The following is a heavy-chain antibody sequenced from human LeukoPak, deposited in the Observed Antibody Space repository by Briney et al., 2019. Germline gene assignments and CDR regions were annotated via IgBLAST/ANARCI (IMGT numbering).Heavy chain of an antibody. CDR3: VRHDWFDP. V-gene: IGHV3-66*04. CDR2: MYSGGST. J-gene: IGHJ5*02. CDR1: GFTVSSDY. Sequence: HGGSLRLSCAVSGFTVSSDYMSWVRQAPGKGLEWVSVMYSGGSTYYADSVKGRFTISRDNSKNTLYLQMNSLRAEDTAVYYCVRHDWFDPWGRGARATVSS.